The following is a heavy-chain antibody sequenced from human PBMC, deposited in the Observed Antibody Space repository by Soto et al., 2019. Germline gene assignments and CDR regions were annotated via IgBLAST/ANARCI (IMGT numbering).Heavy chain of an antibody. CDR1: GGSFSGYY. CDR3: ARVGRYDFWSGYSPDGWFDP. D-gene: IGHD3-3*01. V-gene: IGHV4-34*01. J-gene: IGHJ5*02. CDR2: INHSGST. Sequence: PSETLSLTCAVYGGSFSGYYWSWIRQPPGKGLEWIGEINHSGSTNYNPSLKSRVTISVDTSKNQFSLKLSSVTAADTAVYYCARVGRYDFWSGYSPDGWFDPWGQGTLVTVSS.